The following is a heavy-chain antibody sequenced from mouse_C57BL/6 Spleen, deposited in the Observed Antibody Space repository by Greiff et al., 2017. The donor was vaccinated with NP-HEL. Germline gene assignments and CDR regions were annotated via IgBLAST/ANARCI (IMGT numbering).Heavy chain of an antibody. Sequence: QVQLQQPGAELVKPGASVKMSCKASGYTFTSYWITWVKQRPGQGLEWIGDIYPGSGSTNYNEKFKSKATLTVDTSSSTAYMQLSSLTSEDSAVYYCARLKVYDGYLYYFDYWGQGTTLTVSS. CDR3: ARLKVYDGYLYYFDY. J-gene: IGHJ2*01. V-gene: IGHV1-55*01. CDR1: GYTFTSYW. D-gene: IGHD2-3*01. CDR2: IYPGSGST.